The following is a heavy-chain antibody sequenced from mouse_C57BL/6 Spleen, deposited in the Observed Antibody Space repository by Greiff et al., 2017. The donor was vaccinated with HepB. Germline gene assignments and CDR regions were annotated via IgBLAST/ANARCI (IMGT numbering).Heavy chain of an antibody. D-gene: IGHD2-2*01. CDR3: ARHCGVTTEFAY. Sequence: EVHLVESGGDLVKPGGSLKLSCAASGFTFSSYGMSWVRQTPDKRLEWVATISSGGSYTYYPDSVKGRFTISRDNAKNTLYLQMSSLKSEDTAMYYCARHCGVTTEFAYWGQGTLVTVSA. V-gene: IGHV5-6*01. CDR2: ISSGGSYT. CDR1: GFTFSSYG. J-gene: IGHJ3*01.